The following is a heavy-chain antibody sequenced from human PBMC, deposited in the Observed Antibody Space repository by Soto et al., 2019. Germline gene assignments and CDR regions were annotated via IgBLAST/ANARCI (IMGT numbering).Heavy chain of an antibody. D-gene: IGHD6-19*01. CDR2: MNPNSGNT. V-gene: IGHV1-8*01. CDR3: ARVKRIAVAGTYYFDY. CDR1: GYTFTSYD. Sequence: QVQLVQSGAEVKKPGASVKVSCKASGYTFTSYDINWVRQATGQGLEWMGWMNPNSGNTGYAQKFQGRVTMTRNNSISTAYMELSSLRSEDTAVYYCARVKRIAVAGTYYFDYWGQGTLVTVSS. J-gene: IGHJ4*02.